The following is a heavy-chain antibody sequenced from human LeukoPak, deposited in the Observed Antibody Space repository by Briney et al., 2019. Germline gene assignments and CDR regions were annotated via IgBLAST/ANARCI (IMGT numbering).Heavy chain of an antibody. CDR1: GFTFSGYV. CDR2: ISGSGGST. J-gene: IGHJ4*02. CDR3: TKSPHPYYYDSSGYYRLHFDY. V-gene: IGHV3-23*01. Sequence: HPGGSLRLSCAASGFTFSGYVMSWVRQAPGKGLEWVSGISGSGGSTRYADSVRGRFTISRDNSKNTLYLQMNSLRAEDTAVYYCTKSPHPYYYDSSGYYRLHFDYWGQGTLVTVSS. D-gene: IGHD3-22*01.